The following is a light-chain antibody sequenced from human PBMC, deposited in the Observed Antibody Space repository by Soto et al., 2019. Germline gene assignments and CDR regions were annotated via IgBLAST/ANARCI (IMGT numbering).Light chain of an antibody. CDR3: AAWDASLDGYV. V-gene: IGLV1-44*01. CDR2: SYD. Sequence: LTQPPSASGTPGQRVTISCSTSSSNLGDNTVNWYQHVPGTAPKLLIYSYDQRPSGVPDRFSGSKSGTSASLAISGLQSEDEADYYCAAWDASLDGYVFGTGTKVTVL. CDR1: SSNLGDNT. J-gene: IGLJ1*01.